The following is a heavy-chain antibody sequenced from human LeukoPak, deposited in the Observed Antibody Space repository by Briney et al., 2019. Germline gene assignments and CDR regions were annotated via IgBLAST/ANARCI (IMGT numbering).Heavy chain of an antibody. CDR3: ARTLN. Sequence: GGSLRLSCAASGFTFSSNAMHWVRQAPGKGLEWVAVVSNNGRNTYYGASVMGRFTISRDNSKNTLYLQMNSLRAEDTAVYYCARTLNWGQGTLVTVSS. V-gene: IGHV3-30*14. CDR1: GFTFSSNA. CDR2: VSNNGRNT. J-gene: IGHJ4*02.